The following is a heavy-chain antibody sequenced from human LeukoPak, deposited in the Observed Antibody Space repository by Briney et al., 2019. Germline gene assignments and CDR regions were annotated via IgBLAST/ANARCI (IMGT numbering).Heavy chain of an antibody. Sequence: PGGSLRLSCAASGFTFSSYAMGWVRQAPGKGLVWVSRIDGDGSSTNYADSVKGRFTISRDNAKNTLYLQMNSLRAEDTAVYYCARGYSGYFYYWGQGTLVTVSS. V-gene: IGHV3-74*01. CDR3: ARGYSGYFYY. CDR2: IDGDGSST. J-gene: IGHJ4*02. D-gene: IGHD5-12*01. CDR1: GFTFSSYA.